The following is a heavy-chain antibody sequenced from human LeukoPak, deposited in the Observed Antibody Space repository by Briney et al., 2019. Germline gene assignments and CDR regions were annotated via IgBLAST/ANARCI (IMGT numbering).Heavy chain of an antibody. CDR1: GFIFSSYS. J-gene: IGHJ4*02. D-gene: IGHD6-19*01. CDR3: ASSNGYSSGWYLPITDY. V-gene: IGHV3-48*01. CDR2: ISSSSSTI. Sequence: GGSLRLSCAASGFIFSSYSMNWVRQAPGKGLEWVSYISSSSSTIYYADSVKGRFTISRDNAKNSLYLQLNSLRAEDTAVYYCASSNGYSSGWYLPITDYWGQGTLVTVSS.